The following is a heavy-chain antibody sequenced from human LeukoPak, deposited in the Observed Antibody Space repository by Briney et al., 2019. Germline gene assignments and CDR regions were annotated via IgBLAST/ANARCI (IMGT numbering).Heavy chain of an antibody. CDR1: GGSISSSSYY. CDR2: IYYSGST. D-gene: IGHD3-10*01. CDR3: ARQGAVGEYYFDY. V-gene: IGHV4-39*01. J-gene: IGHJ4*02. Sequence: SETLSLTCTVSGGSISSSSYYWGWIRQPPGKGLEWIGSIYYSGSTYYNPSLKSRVTISVDTSKNQFSLKLSSVTAADTAVYYCARQGAVGEYYFDYWGQGTLVTVSS.